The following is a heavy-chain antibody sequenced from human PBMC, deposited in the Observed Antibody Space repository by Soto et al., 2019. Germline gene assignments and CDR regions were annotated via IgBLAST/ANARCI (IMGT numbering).Heavy chain of an antibody. CDR1: GFTFTSYW. CDR3: ARGGRMEQLGRSYYYGMDV. D-gene: IGHD1-1*01. V-gene: IGHV3-7*05. Sequence: PGGSLRLSCAASGFTFTSYWMTWVRQAPGKGLEWVANIKLDGTEKYYVDSVKGRFTISRDNAKNSLYLQMSSLGAEDTALYYCARGGRMEQLGRSYYYGMDVWGQGTTVTGSS. CDR2: IKLDGTEK. J-gene: IGHJ6*02.